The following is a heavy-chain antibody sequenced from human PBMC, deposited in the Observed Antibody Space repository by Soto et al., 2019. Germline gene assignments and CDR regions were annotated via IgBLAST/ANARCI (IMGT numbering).Heavy chain of an antibody. V-gene: IGHV2-5*02. CDR1: GFSLTTSGVA. CDR3: AHRLGKYGFWNGGYCDF. J-gene: IGHJ4*02. Sequence: KESGPTLVKPTQTLTLTCTFSGFSLTTSGVAVGWIRQPPGKALEWLAVIYRDNDKRYSPSLKSRLTITKDTSKNQVVLTMTNMDPVDTATYFCAHRLGKYGFWNGGYCDFWGQGILVTVSS. D-gene: IGHD3-3*01. CDR2: IYRDNDK.